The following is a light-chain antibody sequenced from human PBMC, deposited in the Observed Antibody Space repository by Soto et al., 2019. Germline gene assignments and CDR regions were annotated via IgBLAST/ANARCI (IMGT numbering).Light chain of an antibody. CDR2: DAS. J-gene: IGKJ4*01. V-gene: IGKV3-11*01. Sequence: EIVLTQSPGTLSLSPGERATLSCRASQKISSYLAWYQQKPGQAPRLLRYDASNRATGIPARFSGSGSGTDFTLTISSLEPEDFAVYYCQQRSNWPPLTFGGGTKVEIK. CDR3: QQRSNWPPLT. CDR1: QKISSY.